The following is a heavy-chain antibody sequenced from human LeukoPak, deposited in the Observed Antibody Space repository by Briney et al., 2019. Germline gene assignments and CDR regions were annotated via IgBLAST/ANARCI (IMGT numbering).Heavy chain of an antibody. J-gene: IGHJ4*02. CDR2: IYYSGST. CDR3: ARGAPVSGVRYSDWLSQTTPFDY. V-gene: IGHV4-31*03. D-gene: IGHD3-9*01. CDR1: GGSISSGGYS. Sequence: PSETLSLTCTVSGGSISSGGYSWSWIRQHPGKGLEWIGYIYYSGSTYYNPSLKSRVTISVDTSKNQFSLKLSSVTAADTAVYYCARGAPVSGVRYSDWLSQTTPFDYWGQGTLVTVSS.